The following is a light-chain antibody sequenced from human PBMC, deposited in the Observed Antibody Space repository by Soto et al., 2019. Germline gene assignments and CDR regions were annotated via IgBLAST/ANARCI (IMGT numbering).Light chain of an antibody. V-gene: IGLV2-11*01. Sequence: ALTQPRSVSGSPGQSVTISCTGTSSDVGGYNYVSWYQQHPGKAPKLMIYDVSKRPSGVPDRFSGSKSGNTASLTISGLQAEDEADYYCCSYAGSYTLFVFGTGTKLTVL. CDR3: CSYAGSYTLFV. CDR1: SSDVGGYNY. CDR2: DVS. J-gene: IGLJ1*01.